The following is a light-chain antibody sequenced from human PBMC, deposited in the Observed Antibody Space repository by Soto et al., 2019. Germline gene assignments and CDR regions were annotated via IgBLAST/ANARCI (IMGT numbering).Light chain of an antibody. CDR2: RNN. J-gene: IGLJ1*01. CDR3: AEWDDSLSGYV. Sequence: QSVLTQPPSASGTPGQRVTISCSGGSSNIGTNYVYWYQHLAGAAPRLLIYRNNQRPSGVPERFSGSRSGTSASLAISGLRSEDESDYYCAEWDDSLSGYVFGTGTKVTVL. CDR1: SSNIGTNY. V-gene: IGLV1-47*01.